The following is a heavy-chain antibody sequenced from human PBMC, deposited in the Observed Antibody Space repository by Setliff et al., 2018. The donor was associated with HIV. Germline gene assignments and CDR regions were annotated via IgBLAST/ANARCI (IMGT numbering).Heavy chain of an antibody. J-gene: IGHJ4*02. Sequence: PSETLSLTCVVSGYSISSNDWWGWIRQSPGKGLEWIGYIYYSGSIYYNPSLKSRVTMSVDTPKNQFSLKLSSVTAVDTAVYYCAKKGNGDYHFDYWGQGTLVTVS. CDR1: GYSISSNDW. CDR3: AKKGNGDYHFDY. D-gene: IGHD4-17*01. CDR2: IYYSGSI. V-gene: IGHV4-28*05.